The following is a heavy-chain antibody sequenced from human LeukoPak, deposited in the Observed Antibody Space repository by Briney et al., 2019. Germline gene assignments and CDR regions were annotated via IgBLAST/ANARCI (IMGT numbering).Heavy chain of an antibody. CDR2: IKMDERSA. Sequence: GGSLRLSCTVSGFTITNNWMYWVRHAPGGGRGWVSRIKMDERSAVYADSVKGRFIISRDNATNTVYLQINSLRADDTAVYYCATVFKGSSLQDYWGQGTLVTVSS. CDR1: GFTITNNW. CDR3: ATVFKGSSLQDY. J-gene: IGHJ4*02. V-gene: IGHV3-74*03. D-gene: IGHD3-10*01.